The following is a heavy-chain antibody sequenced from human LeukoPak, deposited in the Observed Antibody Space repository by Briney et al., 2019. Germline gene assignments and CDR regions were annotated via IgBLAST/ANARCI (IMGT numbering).Heavy chain of an antibody. Sequence: GGPLRLSCAASGFTFSSYWMHWVRQAPGKGLVWVSRINSDGSSTSYADSVKGRFTISRDNAKNTLYLQMNSLRAEDTAVYYCASPDMAYYDSSGYYYWGQGTLVTVSS. CDR1: GFTFSSYW. CDR2: INSDGSST. V-gene: IGHV3-74*01. D-gene: IGHD3-22*01. J-gene: IGHJ4*02. CDR3: ASPDMAYYDSSGYYY.